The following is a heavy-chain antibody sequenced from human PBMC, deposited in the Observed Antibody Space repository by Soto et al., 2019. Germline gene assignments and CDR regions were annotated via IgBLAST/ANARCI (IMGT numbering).Heavy chain of an antibody. Sequence: EVQLVESGGGLIKPGGSLRLACAASGFSFSTYSMNWVRQAPGKGLEWVSSISSGSSYIYYADSVKGRFTISRDNAKSSLYLQMNTLRAEDTAMYYCAKIYDRTSADYWGQGTLVTVSS. V-gene: IGHV3-21*01. D-gene: IGHD2-2*01. CDR2: ISSGSSYI. CDR1: GFSFSTYS. CDR3: AKIYDRTSADY. J-gene: IGHJ4*02.